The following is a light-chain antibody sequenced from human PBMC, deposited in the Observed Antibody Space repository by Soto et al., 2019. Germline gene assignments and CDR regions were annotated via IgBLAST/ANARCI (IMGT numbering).Light chain of an antibody. CDR2: HAS. CDR1: QSVSTY. Sequence: EIVLTQSPATLSLSPGERVTLSCRASQSVSTYLAWYQQKPGQAPRLLISHASNRATGVPARFSGSGSGTDFTLTISSLEPKDFAVYYCQQRSDWPPMYTFGQGTKLEIK. J-gene: IGKJ2*01. CDR3: QQRSDWPPMYT. V-gene: IGKV3-11*01.